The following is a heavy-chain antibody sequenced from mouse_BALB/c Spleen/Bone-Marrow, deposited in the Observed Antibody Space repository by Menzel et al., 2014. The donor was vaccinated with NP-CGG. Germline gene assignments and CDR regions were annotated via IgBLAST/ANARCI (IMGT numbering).Heavy chain of an antibody. CDR1: GYTFTSYW. J-gene: IGHJ4*01. Sequence: QVQLQQSGAELVRPGASVKLSCKASGYTFTSYWINWVKQRPGQGLEWIGNIYPSDSYTNYNQKFKDKATLTVDKSSSTAYMQLSSPASEDSAVYHCTRRDYAMDYWGQGTSVTVSS. CDR2: IYPSDSYT. V-gene: IGHV1-69*02. CDR3: TRRDYAMDY.